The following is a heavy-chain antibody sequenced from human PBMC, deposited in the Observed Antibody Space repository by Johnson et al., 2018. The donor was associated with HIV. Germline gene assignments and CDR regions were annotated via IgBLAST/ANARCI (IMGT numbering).Heavy chain of an antibody. CDR2: INWNGGST. V-gene: IGHV3-20*04. J-gene: IGHJ3*02. Sequence: VQLVESGGGLVKPGGSLRLSCAASGFTFDDYGMSWVRQAPGKGLEWVSGINWNGGSTGYADSVRGQFTLSRDNSKNTLYLQMNSLRAEDTAVYYCAKHSSGYRDAFDIWGQGTMVTVSS. CDR3: AKHSSGYRDAFDI. D-gene: IGHD3-22*01. CDR1: GFTFDDYG.